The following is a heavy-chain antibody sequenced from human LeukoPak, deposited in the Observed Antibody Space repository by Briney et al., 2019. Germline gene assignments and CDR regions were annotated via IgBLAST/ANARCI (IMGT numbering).Heavy chain of an antibody. CDR2: ISSDSATK. Sequence: GGSLRLSCAASGFTFSNYNMNWVRQAPGKGLEWVSYISSDSATKYYADSVKGRFTISRDNAKNSLYLQMNSLRVEDTALYYCARDAYDYASESWGQGTLVTVSS. CDR1: GFTFSNYN. CDR3: ARDAYDYASES. J-gene: IGHJ5*02. D-gene: IGHD2-2*01. V-gene: IGHV3-48*04.